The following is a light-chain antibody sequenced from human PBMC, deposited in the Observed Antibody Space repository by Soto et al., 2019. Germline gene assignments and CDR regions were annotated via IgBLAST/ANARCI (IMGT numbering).Light chain of an antibody. CDR1: QSVSSY. CDR2: DAS. Sequence: EIVLTQSPATLSLSPGERATLSCRASQSVSSYLAWYQQKPGQAPRLLIYDASNRATGIPARFSGSGSGTDFTLTIRSLEPEDCAVYYCQQRSNFFGPGTKVDIK. J-gene: IGKJ3*01. V-gene: IGKV3-11*01. CDR3: QQRSNF.